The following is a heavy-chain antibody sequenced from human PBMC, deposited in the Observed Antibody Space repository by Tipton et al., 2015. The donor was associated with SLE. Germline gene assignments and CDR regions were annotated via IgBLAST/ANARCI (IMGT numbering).Heavy chain of an antibody. Sequence: PGLVKPSQTLSLTCTVSGGSISRGGHYWSWIRQPAGKGLEWIGRISSTGFTAYNPSLKSRVTISVDTSKNQFSLKLSSVTAADTAVYYCARGYGDYSNWFDPWGQGTLVTVSS. V-gene: IGHV4-61*02. CDR2: ISSTGFT. CDR1: GGSISRGGHY. D-gene: IGHD4-17*01. CDR3: ARGYGDYSNWFDP. J-gene: IGHJ5*02.